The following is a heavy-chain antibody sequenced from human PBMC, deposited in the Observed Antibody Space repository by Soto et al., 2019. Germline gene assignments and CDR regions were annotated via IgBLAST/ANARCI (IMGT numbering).Heavy chain of an antibody. V-gene: IGHV4-34*01. Sequence: QVQLQQWGAGLLKPLETLSLTCAINGGSFSGYYWSWIRQPPGKGLEWIGEINHSGSTNYNPSLPCRVIISLETSKNQFSLKLSSVTAADTAVYYCARERRVVGGYSSNWYDYSDYWGQGTLVKVSS. CDR3: ARERRVVGGYSSNWYDYSDY. J-gene: IGHJ4*02. CDR1: GGSFSGYY. D-gene: IGHD6-13*01. CDR2: INHSGST.